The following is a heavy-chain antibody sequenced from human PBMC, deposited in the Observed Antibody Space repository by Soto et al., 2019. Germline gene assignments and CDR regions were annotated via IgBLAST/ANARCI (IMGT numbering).Heavy chain of an antibody. Sequence: EVQLVESGGGLVQPGGSLRLSCAASGFTFSSYWMSWVRQAPGKGLEWVANIKQDGSEKFYVDSVKGRFTISRDNAKNSLYLQLNSLRAEDTALYYCARESPYELRFLSPGFDYWGQGTLVTVSS. CDR2: IKQDGSEK. CDR3: ARESPYELRFLSPGFDY. D-gene: IGHD3-3*01. V-gene: IGHV3-7*01. CDR1: GFTFSSYW. J-gene: IGHJ4*02.